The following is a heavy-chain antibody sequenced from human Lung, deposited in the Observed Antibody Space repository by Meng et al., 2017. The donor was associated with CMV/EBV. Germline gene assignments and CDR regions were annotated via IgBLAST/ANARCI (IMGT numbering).Heavy chain of an antibody. CDR2: ISYDGSNK. CDR3: ARAFYDSIFDGMDV. D-gene: IGHD3-22*01. CDR1: GFTFSSYA. Sequence: SCAASGFTFSSYAMHWVRQAPGKGLEWVAVISYDGSNKYYADSVKGRLTISRDNSKNTLYLQMNSLRAEDTAVYYCARAFYDSIFDGMDVWGQGNXVTVSS. J-gene: IGHJ6*02. V-gene: IGHV3-30*04.